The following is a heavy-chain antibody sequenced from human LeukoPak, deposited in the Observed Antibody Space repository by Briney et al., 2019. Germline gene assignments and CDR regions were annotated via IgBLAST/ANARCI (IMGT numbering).Heavy chain of an antibody. CDR3: ASSYLSGGAFDI. CDR2: IWYDGSNK. V-gene: IGHV3-33*01. Sequence: GGSLRLSCAASGFTFSSYGMHWVRQAPGKGLEWVAVIWYDGSNKYYADSVKRRFTISRDNSKNTLYLQMNSLRAEDTAVYYCASSYLSGGAFDIWGQGTMVTVSS. CDR1: GFTFSSYG. D-gene: IGHD1-26*01. J-gene: IGHJ3*02.